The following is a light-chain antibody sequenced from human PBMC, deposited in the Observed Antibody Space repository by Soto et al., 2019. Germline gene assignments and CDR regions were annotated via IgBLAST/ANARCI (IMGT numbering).Light chain of an antibody. V-gene: IGKV4-1*01. CDR2: WAS. CDR3: QKYYSTPPT. J-gene: IGKJ1*01. Sequence: DIVMTQSPDSLAVSLGERATINCKSSQSVLYSSNNKNYLAWYQQKPGQPPKLLIYWASTRESGVPDRFSGSGSGTDFTLTTSSLQAEDVAVYYCQKYYSTPPTFRQGTKV. CDR1: QSVLYSSNNKNY.